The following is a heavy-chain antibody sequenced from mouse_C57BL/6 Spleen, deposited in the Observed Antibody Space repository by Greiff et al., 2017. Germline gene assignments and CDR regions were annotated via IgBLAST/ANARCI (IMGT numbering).Heavy chain of an antibody. V-gene: IGHV5-16*01. CDR3: ARARGLSDYDDDGYYCYY. CDR1: GFTFRDYY. D-gene: IGHD2-4*01. J-gene: IGHJ2*01. Sequence: EVKVVESEGGLVQPGSSMKLSCTASGFTFRDYYMAWVRQVPEKVLEWVANINYDGSSTYYLDSLQSRFIISRYNAKNILYLQMRRLKSEDTASYYCARARGLSDYDDDGYYCYYWGQGTTLTVSS. CDR2: INYDGSST.